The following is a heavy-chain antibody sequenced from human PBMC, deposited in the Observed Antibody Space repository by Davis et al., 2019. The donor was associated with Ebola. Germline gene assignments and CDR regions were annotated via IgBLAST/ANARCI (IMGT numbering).Heavy chain of an antibody. CDR1: GFTFSSYA. D-gene: IGHD3-16*01. Sequence: GESLKISCAASGFTFSSYAMSWVRQAPGKGLEWVSSISSDGSYIFYADSAKGRFTISRDNAKNSLYLQMNSLKAEDTAVYFCATSESFFDYAAYFHYWGQGTLLTVSS. J-gene: IGHJ4*02. V-gene: IGHV3-21*06. CDR2: ISSDGSYI. CDR3: ATSESFFDYAAYFHY.